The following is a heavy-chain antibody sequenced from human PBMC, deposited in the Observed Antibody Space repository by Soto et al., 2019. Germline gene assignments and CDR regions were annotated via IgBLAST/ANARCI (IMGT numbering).Heavy chain of an antibody. D-gene: IGHD5-18*01. CDR1: GFIFSSSA. CDR2: LSAGGTAT. CDR3: DRAVGGSSYAHLPAD. J-gene: IGHJ1*01. V-gene: IGHV3-23*01. Sequence: VQLLESGGGLVQPGGSLRLSCAASGFIFSSSAMTWVRQAPGKGLEWVSGLSAGGTATYYADSVKGRFTISTDNSKHTLYLQVNSLRVEDTALYYCDRAVGGSSYAHLPADSGHGTLATVSS.